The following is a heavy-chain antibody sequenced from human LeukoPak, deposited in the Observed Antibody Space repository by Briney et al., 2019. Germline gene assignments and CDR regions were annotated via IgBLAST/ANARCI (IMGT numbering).Heavy chain of an antibody. CDR2: IYYSGST. CDR1: GGSISSYY. CDR3: ARHSYGIPFDY. D-gene: IGHD5-18*01. Sequence: SETLSLACTVSGGSISSYYWSWIRQPPGKGLEWIGYIYYSGSTNYNPSLKSRVTISVDTSKNQFSLKLSSVTAADTAVYYCARHSYGIPFDYWGQGTLVTVSS. J-gene: IGHJ4*02. V-gene: IGHV4-59*08.